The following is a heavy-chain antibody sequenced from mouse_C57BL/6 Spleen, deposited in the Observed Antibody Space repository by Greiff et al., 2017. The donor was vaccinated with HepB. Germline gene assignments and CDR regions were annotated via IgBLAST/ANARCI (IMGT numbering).Heavy chain of an antibody. CDR1: GYTFTDYE. CDR3: TRTIWNYYGSSQA. V-gene: IGHV1-15*01. J-gene: IGHJ2*01. D-gene: IGHD1-1*01. Sequence: QVQLQQSGAELVRPGASVTLSCKASGYTFTDYEMHWVKQTPVHGLEWIGAIDPETGGTAYNQKFKGKAILTADKSSSTAYMELRSLTSEDSAVYYCTRTIWNYYGSSQAWGQGTTLTVSS. CDR2: IDPETGGT.